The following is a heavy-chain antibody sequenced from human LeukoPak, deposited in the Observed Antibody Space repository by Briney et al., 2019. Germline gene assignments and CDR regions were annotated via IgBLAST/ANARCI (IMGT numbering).Heavy chain of an antibody. D-gene: IGHD2-2*01. J-gene: IGHJ4*02. CDR3: AKGLLKVPAATPFDY. V-gene: IGHV3-23*01. Sequence: PGGSLRLSCAASGFTFSRSAMDWVRQAPGKGLEWVSAISGSGGSTYYADSVKGRFTISRDNSKNTLYLQMNSLRAEDTAVYYCAKGLLKVPAATPFDYWGQGTLVTVSS. CDR1: GFTFSRSA. CDR2: ISGSGGST.